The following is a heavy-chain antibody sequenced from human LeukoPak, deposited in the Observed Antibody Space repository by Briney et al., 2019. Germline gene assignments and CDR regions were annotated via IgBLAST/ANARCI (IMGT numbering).Heavy chain of an antibody. J-gene: IGHJ4*02. Sequence: ASVKVSCKASGYTFTGYYMYWVRQAPGQGLEWMGWINPNSGGTKYGQKFQGRIIMTSDTSTSTAYMELSSLRSDDTAVYYCAKEARIGSTGGSLDSWGQGTLVTVSS. CDR3: AKEARIGSTGGSLDS. CDR1: GYTFTGYY. V-gene: IGHV1-2*02. CDR2: INPNSGGT. D-gene: IGHD2-8*02.